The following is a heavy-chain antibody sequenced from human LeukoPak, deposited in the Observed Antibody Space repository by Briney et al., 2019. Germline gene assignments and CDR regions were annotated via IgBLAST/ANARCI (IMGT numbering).Heavy chain of an antibody. D-gene: IGHD3-22*01. J-gene: IGHJ6*03. Sequence: SETLSLTCAVYGGSFSGYYWSWIRQPPGKGLEWIGEINHSGSTNYNPSLKGRVTISVDTSKNQFSLKLSSVTAADTAVYYCARRGDSSGYWGYYYYYMDVWGKGTTVTVSS. CDR3: ARRGDSSGYWGYYYYYMDV. CDR2: INHSGST. CDR1: GGSFSGYY. V-gene: IGHV4-34*01.